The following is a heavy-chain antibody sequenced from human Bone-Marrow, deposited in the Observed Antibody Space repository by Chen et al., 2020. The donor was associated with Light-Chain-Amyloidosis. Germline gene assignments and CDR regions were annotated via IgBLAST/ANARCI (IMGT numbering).Heavy chain of an antibody. J-gene: IGHJ6*02. Sequence: QVQLVQSGAEVKKPGSSVKVSCKASGGTFSSYAISWLRQAPGQGLEWMGGIIPIFGTANYAQKFQGRVTITADESTSTAYMELSSLRSEDTAVYYCARPDLGIVGATMAYYYGMDVWGQGTTVTVSS. CDR1: GGTFSSYA. V-gene: IGHV1-69*01. D-gene: IGHD1-26*01. CDR2: IIPIFGTA. CDR3: ARPDLGIVGATMAYYYGMDV.